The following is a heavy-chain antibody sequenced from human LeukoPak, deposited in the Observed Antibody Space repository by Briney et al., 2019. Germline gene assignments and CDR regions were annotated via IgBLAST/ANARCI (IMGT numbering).Heavy chain of an antibody. J-gene: IGHJ4*02. Sequence: GASVKVSCKASGYTFTSYDINWVRQATGQGLEWMGRINPNSGGTNYAQKFQGRVTMTRDTSISTAYMELSRLRSDDTAVYYCARDFPYCSSTSCYAWSISGSDYWGQGTLVTVSS. CDR1: GYTFTSYD. CDR3: ARDFPYCSSTSCYAWSISGSDY. V-gene: IGHV1-2*06. D-gene: IGHD2-2*01. CDR2: INPNSGGT.